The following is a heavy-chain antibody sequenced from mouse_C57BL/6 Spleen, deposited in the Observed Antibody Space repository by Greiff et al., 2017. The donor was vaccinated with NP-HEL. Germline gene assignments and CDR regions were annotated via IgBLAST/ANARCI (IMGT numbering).Heavy chain of an antibody. CDR3: VRDNDGYPYYFDY. D-gene: IGHD2-3*01. J-gene: IGHJ2*01. CDR1: GFTFNTYA. V-gene: IGHV10-3*01. Sequence: DVHLVESGGGLVQPKGSLKLSCAASGFTFNTYAMHWVRQAPGKGLEWVARIRSDSSNYASSYADSVQDSFTISRANSQSMLYLQMNNLKTEDTAMYDCVRDNDGYPYYFDYRGQGTTLTVSS. CDR2: IRSDSSNYAS.